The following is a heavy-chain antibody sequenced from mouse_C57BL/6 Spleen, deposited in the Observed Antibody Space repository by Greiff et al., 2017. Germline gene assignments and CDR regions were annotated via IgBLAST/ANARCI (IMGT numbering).Heavy chain of an antibody. CDR2: IWGGGST. CDR3: GSHSSPYAMDY. D-gene: IGHD2-12*01. CDR1: GFSLTSYG. V-gene: IGHV2-9*01. Sequence: VMLVESGPGLVAPSQSLSITCTVSGFSLTSYGVDWVRQPPGKGLEWLGVIWGGGSTNYNSALMSRLSIIKNTAKSQVFLKKNSLHTDDTAIYYCGSHSSPYAMDYWGQGTSVTVSS. J-gene: IGHJ4*01.